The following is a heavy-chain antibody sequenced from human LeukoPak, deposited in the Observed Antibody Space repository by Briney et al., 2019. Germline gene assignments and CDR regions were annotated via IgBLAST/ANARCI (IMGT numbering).Heavy chain of an antibody. CDR3: TREADPAFSASSSPDF. Sequence: GGTLRLSCAASGFGFSNFWMHWVRQAPGKGLEGVSRIKTDGSITAYADSVKGRFSISRDNAKNTLYLHMNSLKGEDAATYFCTREADPAFSASSSPDFWGQGTPVTVS. D-gene: IGHD6-6*01. J-gene: IGHJ4*02. CDR2: IKTDGSIT. CDR1: GFGFSNFW. V-gene: IGHV3-74*01.